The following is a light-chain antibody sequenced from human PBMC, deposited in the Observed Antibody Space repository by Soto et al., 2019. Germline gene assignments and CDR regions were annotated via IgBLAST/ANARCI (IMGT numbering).Light chain of an antibody. CDR1: SNVVDTYKY. V-gene: IGLV2-14*03. Sequence: QSALTQPASVSGSPGQSITVSCTGTSNVVDTYKYVSWYQQHPGKAPKLIIYNVSNRPSGVSDRFSGSKSGNTASLTISGLQAEDEADYYCSSYTSTSTQLFGGGTKLTVL. CDR3: SSYTSTSTQL. CDR2: NVS. J-gene: IGLJ2*01.